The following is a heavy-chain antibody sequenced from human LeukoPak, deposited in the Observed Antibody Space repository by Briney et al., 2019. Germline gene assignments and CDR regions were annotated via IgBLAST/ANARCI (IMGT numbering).Heavy chain of an antibody. D-gene: IGHD2-21*02. J-gene: IGHJ4*02. CDR3: AILAYCGGDCAIKHDY. CDR1: GDSISGYH. V-gene: IGHV4-34*01. CDR2: INRSGST. Sequence: PSETLSLTCGVYGDSISGYHWTYIRQPPGKGLEWIGEINRSGSTNYNPSLKSRVTISVDTSKNQFSLKLSSVTAADTAVYYCAILAYCGGDCAIKHDYWGQGTLVTVSS.